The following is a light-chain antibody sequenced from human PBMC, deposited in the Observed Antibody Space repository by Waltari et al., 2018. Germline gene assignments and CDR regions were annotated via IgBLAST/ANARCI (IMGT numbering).Light chain of an antibody. J-gene: IGLJ2*01. Sequence: QSALTQPASVSGSPGQSITISCTGTSSDVGDYNYVSWYQQHPGEAPKLMIYDVNKRPSGISNRCSGSKSGNTASLTISGLQAEDEADYYCSSFTSSSTSLIGGGTKLTVL. CDR2: DVN. CDR3: SSFTSSSTSL. CDR1: SSDVGDYNY. V-gene: IGLV2-14*03.